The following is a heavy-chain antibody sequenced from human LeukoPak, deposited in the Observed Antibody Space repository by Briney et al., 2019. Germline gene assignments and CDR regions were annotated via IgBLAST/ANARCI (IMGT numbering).Heavy chain of an antibody. D-gene: IGHD1-1*01. J-gene: IGHJ6*03. V-gene: IGHV4-34*01. CDR3: ARGQLAYYYMDV. Sequence: SETLSLTCAVYGGSFSSYYWSWIRQPPGKGLEWIGEINHSGSTNYNPSLKSRVTISVDKSKNQFSLKLSSVTAADTAVYYCARGQLAYYYMDVWGKGTTVTVSS. CDR1: GGSFSSYY. CDR2: INHSGST.